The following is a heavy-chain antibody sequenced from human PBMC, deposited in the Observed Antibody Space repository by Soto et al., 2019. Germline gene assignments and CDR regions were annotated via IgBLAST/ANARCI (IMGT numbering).Heavy chain of an antibody. CDR2: IIPMFGKP. D-gene: IGHD2-8*01. V-gene: IGHV1-69*01. CDR3: ARSMQANYFYCMDV. CDR1: GGTFSNYA. Sequence: QVQLVQSGAEVREPGSSVKVSCETSGGTFSNYAINWVRQTPGQGLEWMGGIIPMFGKPNFAPKFLGRLSITADESTSTAYMELSRLKSEETAVYYCARSMQANYFYCMDVWGLGTTVTVSS. J-gene: IGHJ6*03.